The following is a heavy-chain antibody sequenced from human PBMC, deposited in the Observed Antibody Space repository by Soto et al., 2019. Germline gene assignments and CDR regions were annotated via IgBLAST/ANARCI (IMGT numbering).Heavy chain of an antibody. CDR2: IYFSGTT. J-gene: IGHJ4*02. D-gene: IGHD4-17*01. CDR3: ARSPDSGDYVDY. Sequence: SETQSLTCSVSGGSVSSDSYYWSWIRQPPGAGLEWIGYIYFSGTTNYNPSLESRVTILVDSSKNQFSLKLSSVTAADTAVYYCARSPDSGDYVDYWGQGTLVTVS. CDR1: GGSVSSDSYY. V-gene: IGHV4-61*01.